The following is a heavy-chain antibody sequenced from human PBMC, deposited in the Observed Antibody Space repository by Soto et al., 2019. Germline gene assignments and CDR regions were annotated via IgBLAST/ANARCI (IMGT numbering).Heavy chain of an antibody. CDR3: ATRITVFGLLIPPFDP. Sequence: PSETLSLTCTVSGGSMTSYYWTWIRQPAGKGLEWIGRVYSSGGTHYNPSLKSRVTMSVDTSKNQFSLRLSSVTAADTAIYYCATRITVFGLLIPPFDPWGQGTQVTVSS. CDR2: VYSSGGT. CDR1: GGSMTSYY. J-gene: IGHJ5*02. D-gene: IGHD3-3*01. V-gene: IGHV4-4*07.